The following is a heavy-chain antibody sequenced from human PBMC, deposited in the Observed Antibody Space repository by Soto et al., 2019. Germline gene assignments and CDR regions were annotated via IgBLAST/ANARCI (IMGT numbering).Heavy chain of an antibody. CDR3: TRHSRGSYYGSSGSRSWLAP. V-gene: IGHV5-51*01. D-gene: IGHD3-22*01. Sequence: GESLKISCKGSGYSFTSYWIGWVRQMPGKGLEWMGIIYPGDSDTRYSPSFQGQVTISADTSISTAYLQWSSLKDSDTAMYYCTRHSRGSYYGSSGSRSWLAPWGQGTLVSVSS. CDR1: GYSFTSYW. J-gene: IGHJ5*02. CDR2: IYPGDSDT.